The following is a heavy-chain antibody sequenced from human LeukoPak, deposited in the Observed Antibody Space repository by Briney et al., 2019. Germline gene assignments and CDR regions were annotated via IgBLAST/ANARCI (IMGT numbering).Heavy chain of an antibody. J-gene: IGHJ3*01. CDR2: VYNSGNT. D-gene: IGHD3-16*01. Sequence: PSETLSLTCAVSGGSISNYYWTWIRQPPGTGLEWIGYVYNSGNTNYNPSLRSRVTISIDASKNQFSLKLNSVTAADTAVYYCARRNVLTEGESFYVWGQGTLVTVSS. CDR3: ARRNVLTEGESFYV. CDR1: GGSISNYY. V-gene: IGHV4-59*08.